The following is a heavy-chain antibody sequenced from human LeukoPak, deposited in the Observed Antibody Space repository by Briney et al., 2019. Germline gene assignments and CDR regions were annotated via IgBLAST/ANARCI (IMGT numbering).Heavy chain of an antibody. Sequence: SETLSLTCTVSGASVSSGSYYWSWIRQPPGKGLEWIGYVYYSGSTKYNPSLESRVTISVDTSKNRFSLKLNSVTAADTAMYYYASPTQVGAIISDYWGQGILVTVSS. CDR2: VYYSGST. V-gene: IGHV4-61*01. J-gene: IGHJ4*02. CDR1: GASVSSGSYY. D-gene: IGHD1-26*01. CDR3: ASPTQVGAIISDY.